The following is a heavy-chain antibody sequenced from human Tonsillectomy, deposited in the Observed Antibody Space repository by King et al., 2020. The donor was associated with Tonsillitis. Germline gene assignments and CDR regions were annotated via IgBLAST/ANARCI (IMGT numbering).Heavy chain of an antibody. CDR1: GFTVSGNY. Sequence: VQLVESGGGLVQPGGSLRVSCAASGFTVSGNYMSWLRQAPGKGLEWVSVIYSGGSTYYAASVKGRFTISRDNSKNTLYLQMNSLRAEDTALYYCARHRGVGTTEDAFDIWGQGTMVTVSS. V-gene: IGHV3-66*04. CDR2: IYSGGST. CDR3: ARHRGVGTTEDAFDI. J-gene: IGHJ3*02. D-gene: IGHD1-26*01.